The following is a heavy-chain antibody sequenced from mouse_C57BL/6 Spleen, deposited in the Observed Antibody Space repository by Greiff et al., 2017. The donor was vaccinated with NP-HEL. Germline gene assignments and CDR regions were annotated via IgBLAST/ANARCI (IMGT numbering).Heavy chain of an antibody. CDR2: ISYSGST. CDR3: ARALDYGYAMDY. CDR1: GYSITSGYD. V-gene: IGHV3-1*01. D-gene: IGHD2-4*01. J-gene: IGHJ4*01. Sequence: VQLKESGPGMVKPSQSLSLTCTVTGYSITSGYDWHWIRHFPGNKLEWMGYISYSGSTNYNPSLKSRISITHDTSKNHFFLKLNSVTTEDTATYYCARALDYGYAMDYWGQGTSVTVSS.